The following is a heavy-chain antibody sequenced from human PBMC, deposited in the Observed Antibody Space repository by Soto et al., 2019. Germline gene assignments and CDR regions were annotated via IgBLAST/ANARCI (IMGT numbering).Heavy chain of an antibody. Sequence: QEQIVESGGGVVQPGRSLRLSFAASGFTFSTFARHWVHQAPGKGLEWVAVIWHDGSNKYYADSVKGRSTISRDNSNDTLYLQLDTLRDGDTAVYYCARGGLSRVGANAFYYRINVWGQGTTVTGSS. J-gene: IGHJ6*02. V-gene: IGHV3-33*01. D-gene: IGHD1-26*01. CDR3: ARGGLSRVGANAFYYRINV. CDR2: IWHDGSNK. CDR1: GFTFSTFA.